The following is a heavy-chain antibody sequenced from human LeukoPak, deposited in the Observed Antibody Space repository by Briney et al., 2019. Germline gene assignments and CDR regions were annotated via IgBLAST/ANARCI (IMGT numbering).Heavy chain of an antibody. CDR1: GFTFSGSA. CDR2: IRSKANSYAT. J-gene: IGHJ4*02. V-gene: IGHV3-73*01. Sequence: GRSLRLSCAASGFTFSGSAMHWARQASGKGLEWVGRIRSKANSYATAYAASVKGRFTISRDDSKNTAYLQMNSLKTEDTAVYYCTRHLPSSSWGQGTLVTVSS. D-gene: IGHD6-13*01. CDR3: TRHLPSSS.